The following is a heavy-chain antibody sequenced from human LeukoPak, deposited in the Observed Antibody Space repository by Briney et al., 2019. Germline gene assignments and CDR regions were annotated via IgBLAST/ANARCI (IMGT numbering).Heavy chain of an antibody. CDR3: ARVGVIVVVPAATREDFDY. CDR1: GYTFTSYG. V-gene: IGHV1-18*01. D-gene: IGHD2-2*01. J-gene: IGHJ4*02. CDR2: ISAYNGNT. Sequence: ASVKVSCKASGYTFTSYGISWVRQAPGQGLEWMGWISAYNGNTNYAQKLQGRVTMTTDTSTSTAYMELRSLRSDDTAVYYCARVGVIVVVPAATREDFDYWGQGTLVTVSS.